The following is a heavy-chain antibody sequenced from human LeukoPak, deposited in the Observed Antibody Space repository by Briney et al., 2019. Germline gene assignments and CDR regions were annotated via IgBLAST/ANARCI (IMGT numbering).Heavy chain of an antibody. J-gene: IGHJ5*02. Sequence: SETLSLTCAVYGGSFSDYYWSWIRQPPGKGLEWIGEINHSGSTNYNPSLKGRVTISVGTSKNQFSLKLSSVTAADTAVYYCARKGGGQLVNTRRWFDPWGQGTLVTVSS. CDR1: GGSFSDYY. CDR3: ARKGGGQLVNTRRWFDP. D-gene: IGHD6-13*01. V-gene: IGHV4-34*01. CDR2: INHSGST.